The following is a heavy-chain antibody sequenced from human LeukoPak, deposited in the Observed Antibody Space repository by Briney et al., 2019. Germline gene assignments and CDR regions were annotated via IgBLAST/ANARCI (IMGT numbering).Heavy chain of an antibody. V-gene: IGHV3-74*01. CDR3: GMDTAVEGG. J-gene: IGHJ4*02. CDR2: INTDGRTT. CDR1: GFSISNFW. Sequence: HSGGSLRLSCVASGFSISNFWTHWVRQAPGKGLVWVSRINTDGRTTNYADSVKGRFTISRDNSKNTLYLQMNSLRAEDTAVYYCGMDTAVEGGWGQGTLVTVSS. D-gene: IGHD5-18*01.